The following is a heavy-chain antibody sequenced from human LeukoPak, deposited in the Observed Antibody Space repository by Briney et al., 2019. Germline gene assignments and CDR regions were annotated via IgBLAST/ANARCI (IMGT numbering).Heavy chain of an antibody. V-gene: IGHV3-7*01. CDR2: IKQDGSEK. J-gene: IGHJ4*02. CDR1: GFTFSTYW. D-gene: IGHD6-19*01. Sequence: GGSLRLSCAASGFTFSTYWMTWVRQAPGKGLEWMAHIKQDGSEKYYVDSVKGRFTISRDNAKNSLYLQMNSLRVEDTAVYYCARDREVAGLCDYWGQGTLVTVSS. CDR3: ARDREVAGLCDY.